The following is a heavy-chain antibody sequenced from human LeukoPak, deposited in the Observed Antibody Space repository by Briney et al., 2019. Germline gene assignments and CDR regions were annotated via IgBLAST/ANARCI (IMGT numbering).Heavy chain of an antibody. J-gene: IGHJ4*02. Sequence: GGSLRLSCAASGFTFSSYAMSWVRQAPGKGLEWVSAISASGSSTYYADSVKGRFTISRDKSKHTLYLQMNSLRAEDTAVYYCAKDRLRWPYYFDYWGQGTLVTVSS. CDR1: GFTFSSYA. CDR3: AKDRLRWPYYFDY. V-gene: IGHV3-23*01. D-gene: IGHD4-23*01. CDR2: ISASGSST.